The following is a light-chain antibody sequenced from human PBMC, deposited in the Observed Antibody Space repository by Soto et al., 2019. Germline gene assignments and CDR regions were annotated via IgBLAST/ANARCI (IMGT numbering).Light chain of an antibody. J-gene: IGKJ1*01. CDR1: QNISSRF. CDR2: GAS. V-gene: IGKV3-20*01. CDR3: HQFAPSRGT. Sequence: IVLTQSPATLSLSPGERATLSCRASQNISSRFLAWYQHKPGQAPRLLIYGASIRATDIPGRFSGSGSGTDFSLTSSRLEPEDFGVYYCHQFAPSRGTFGQGTKVEI.